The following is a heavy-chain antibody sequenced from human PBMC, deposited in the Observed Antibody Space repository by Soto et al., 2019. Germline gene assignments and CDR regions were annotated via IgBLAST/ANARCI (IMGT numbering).Heavy chain of an antibody. J-gene: IGHJ3*02. CDR2: IRYSGKT. D-gene: IGHD2-21*02. Sequence: QVQLQESGPGLVEPSETLSLTCTVSGGPLTNYFWTWIRQPPGKGLEWLAYIRYSGKTGYNPSLKGRATISLDMSRNQFFLKVTSVTAADTAMYYCARFQYTVVTPFDMWGQGTMLIVSS. CDR3: ARFQYTVVTPFDM. CDR1: GGPLTNYF. V-gene: IGHV4-59*01.